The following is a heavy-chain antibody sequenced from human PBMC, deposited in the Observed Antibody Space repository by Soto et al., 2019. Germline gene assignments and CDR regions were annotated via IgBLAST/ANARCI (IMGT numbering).Heavy chain of an antibody. J-gene: IGHJ4*02. V-gene: IGHV4-34*01. CDR2: INLSGST. D-gene: IGHD3-22*01. CDR1: GGSFSGYY. Sequence: KTSETLSLTCAVYGGSFSGYYWSWIRQPPGKGLEWIGEINLSGSTNYNPSLKSRVTISVDTSKNQFSLKLSSVTAADTAVYYCARTTGWLPTFIYYFDYWGQGPLVTVSS. CDR3: ARTTGWLPTFIYYFDY.